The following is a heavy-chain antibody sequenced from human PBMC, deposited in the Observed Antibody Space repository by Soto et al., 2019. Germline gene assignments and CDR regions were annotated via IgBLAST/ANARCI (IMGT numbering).Heavy chain of an antibody. J-gene: IGHJ4*02. CDR2: VIPIGTI. CDR1: GGSFSSHA. Sequence: SVKVSCKASGGSFSSHAISWVRQAPGQGLECMGGVIPIGTINYAQNFRGRVTFTADESTSTSYMELSSLRSEDTAVYYCASVNGYYTRGYYFDSWGQGTPVTVYS. V-gene: IGHV1-69*13. D-gene: IGHD3-3*01. CDR3: ASVNGYYTRGYYFDS.